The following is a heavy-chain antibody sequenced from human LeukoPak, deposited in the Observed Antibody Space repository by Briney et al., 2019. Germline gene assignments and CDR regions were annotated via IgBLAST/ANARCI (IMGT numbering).Heavy chain of an antibody. D-gene: IGHD3-3*01. V-gene: IGHV4-34*01. Sequence: SETLSLTCAVYGGSFSGYYWSWIRQPPGKGLEWIGEINHSGSTNYNPSLKSRVTISVDTSNNQFSLKLNSVTAADTAVYYCASALTIFGVAAFDYWGQGTLVTVSS. CDR2: INHSGST. J-gene: IGHJ4*02. CDR1: GGSFSGYY. CDR3: ASALTIFGVAAFDY.